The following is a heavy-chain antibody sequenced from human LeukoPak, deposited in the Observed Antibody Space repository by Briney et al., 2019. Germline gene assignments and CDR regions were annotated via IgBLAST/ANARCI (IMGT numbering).Heavy chain of an antibody. CDR3: ARDWPGDYGAPFDY. CDR1: GYSISSSYY. J-gene: IGHJ4*02. Sequence: SETLSLTCTVSGYSISSSYYWGWIRQPPGKGLERIGSIYHSGSTYYNPSLKSRVTISIDTSKNQFSLKLSSVTAADTAVYYCARDWPGDYGAPFDYWGPGTLVTVSS. D-gene: IGHD4-17*01. CDR2: IYHSGST. V-gene: IGHV4-38-2*02.